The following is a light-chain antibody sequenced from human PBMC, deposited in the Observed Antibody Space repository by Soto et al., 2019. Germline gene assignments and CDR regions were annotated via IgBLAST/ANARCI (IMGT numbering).Light chain of an antibody. CDR3: QQYDSLPLT. CDR1: QAIMFY. CDR2: GAS. V-gene: IGKV1-33*01. J-gene: IGKJ4*01. Sequence: DITMTQSPSSLSASVGARVSITCQASQAIMFYLNWYQQKPGKAPKLLISGASNLEPGVTSRFXXXGSETLVTWTITSLLPEEFATYFCQQYDSLPLTVGGGTHVE.